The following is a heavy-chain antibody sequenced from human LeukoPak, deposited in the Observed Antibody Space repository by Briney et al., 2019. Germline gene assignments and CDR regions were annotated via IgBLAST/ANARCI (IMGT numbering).Heavy chain of an antibody. Sequence: SETLSLTCTVSGYSISSGYYWGWIRQPPGKGLEWIGSIYHSGRTFYNPSLKSRVTISVDTSKNQFSLKLSSVTAADTAVYYCARAYSSSWYFNWFDPWGQGTLVTVSS. CDR3: ARAYSSSWYFNWFDP. V-gene: IGHV4-38-2*02. CDR2: IYHSGRT. CDR1: GYSISSGYY. J-gene: IGHJ5*02. D-gene: IGHD6-13*01.